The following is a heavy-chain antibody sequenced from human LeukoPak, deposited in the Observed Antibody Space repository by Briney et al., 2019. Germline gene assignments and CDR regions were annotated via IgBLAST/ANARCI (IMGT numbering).Heavy chain of an antibody. V-gene: IGHV3-30*18. CDR2: ISFDGRNK. J-gene: IGHJ4*02. CDR3: AKRRDVTTPMDGFDY. CDR1: GFTFSTYG. D-gene: IGHD5-18*01. Sequence: GGSLRLSCAASGFTFSTYGMHWVRQAPGKGLEWVALISFDGRNKYYADSVKGRFTISRDNSKITLYLQMNSMRTEDTAVYYCAKRRDVTTPMDGFDYWGQGTLVTVSS.